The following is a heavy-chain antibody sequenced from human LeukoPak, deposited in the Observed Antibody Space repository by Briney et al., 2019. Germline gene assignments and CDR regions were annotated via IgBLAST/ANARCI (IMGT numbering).Heavy chain of an antibody. Sequence: SETLSLTCTVSGGSISGYYWSWIRQPPGKGLEWIGYIYYSGSTNYNPSLKSRVTISVDTSKNQFSLKLSSVTAADTAVYYCARQSREHSLYHYYGMDVWGQGTTVTVSS. CDR3: ARQSREHSLYHYYGMDV. CDR2: IYYSGST. J-gene: IGHJ6*02. D-gene: IGHD1/OR15-1a*01. CDR1: GGSISGYY. V-gene: IGHV4-59*08.